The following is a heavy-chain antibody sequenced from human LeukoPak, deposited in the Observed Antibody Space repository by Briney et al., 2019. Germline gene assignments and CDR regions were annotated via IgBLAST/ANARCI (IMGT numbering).Heavy chain of an antibody. D-gene: IGHD1-26*01. CDR3: GRGRGSYSLDY. Sequence: ASVKVSCKASGYTFTGYYMHWVRQAPGQGLEWMGWINPNSGGTNYAQKFQGRVTMTGDTSISTAYMELSRLTSDDTAVYYCGRGRGSYSLDYWGQGTLVTVSS. CDR2: INPNSGGT. CDR1: GYTFTGYY. V-gene: IGHV1-2*02. J-gene: IGHJ4*02.